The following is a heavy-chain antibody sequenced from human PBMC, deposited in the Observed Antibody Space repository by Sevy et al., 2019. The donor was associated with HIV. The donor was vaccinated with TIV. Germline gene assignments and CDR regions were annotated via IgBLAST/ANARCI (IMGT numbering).Heavy chain of an antibody. CDR2: ISSSSSYI. V-gene: IGHV3-21*01. CDR3: ARVTGSSIYYYYMDV. J-gene: IGHJ6*03. Sequence: GGSLRLSCAASGFTFSSYSMNWVRQAPGKGLEWVSSISSSSSYIYYADSVKGRFTISRENAKNSLYLQMNSLRAEDTAVYYCARVTGSSIYYYYMDVWGKGTTVTVSS. CDR1: GFTFSSYS. D-gene: IGHD6-13*01.